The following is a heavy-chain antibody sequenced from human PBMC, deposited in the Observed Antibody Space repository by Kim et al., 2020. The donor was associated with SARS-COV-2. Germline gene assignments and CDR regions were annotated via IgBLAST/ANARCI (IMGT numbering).Heavy chain of an antibody. D-gene: IGHD1-7*01. V-gene: IGHV1-18*01. CDR2: NK. J-gene: IGHJ5*02. Sequence: NKKYAQKFQGRVAMTPDTSTNTAYMELTGLTSDDTAIYYCARGSSRTLVDPWGQGTLVTVAS. CDR3: ARGSSRTLVDP.